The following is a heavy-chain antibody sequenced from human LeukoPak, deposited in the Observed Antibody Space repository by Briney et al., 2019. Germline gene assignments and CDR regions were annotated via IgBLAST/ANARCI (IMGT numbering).Heavy chain of an antibody. V-gene: IGHV3-53*04. D-gene: IGHD3-22*01. Sequence: GGSLRLYCAASGFTVSRSYMTWVRQAPGKGLEWVSLIYSGGNTYYADSVKGRFTSSRHNSKNTLYLQMNSLRAEDTAVYYCATVANYYDRSGYLESWGQGTLVTVSS. J-gene: IGHJ5*02. CDR2: IYSGGNT. CDR1: GFTVSRSY. CDR3: ATVANYYDRSGYLES.